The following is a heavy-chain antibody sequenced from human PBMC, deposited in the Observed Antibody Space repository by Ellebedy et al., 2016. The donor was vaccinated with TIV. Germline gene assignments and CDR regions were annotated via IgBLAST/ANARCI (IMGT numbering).Heavy chain of an antibody. CDR2: IIPTFGTA. V-gene: IGHV1-69*13. J-gene: IGHJ6*02. D-gene: IGHD2-15*01. CDR3: ASFSHAYCSGGSCYSLGAYYYYGMDV. Sequence: AASVKVSCKASGGTFSSYAISWVRQAPGQGLEWMGGIIPTFGTANYAQKFQGRVTITADESTSTAYMELSSLRSEDTAVYYCASFSHAYCSGGSCYSLGAYYYYGMDVWGQGTTVTVSS. CDR1: GGTFSSYA.